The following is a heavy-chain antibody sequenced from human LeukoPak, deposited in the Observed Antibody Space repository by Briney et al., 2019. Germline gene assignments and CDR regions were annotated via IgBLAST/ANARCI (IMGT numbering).Heavy chain of an antibody. CDR1: GFTFSSYA. Sequence: GGSLRLSCSASGFTFSSYAMHWVRQAPGKGLEYVSTISSNGGSTYYADSVKGRFTISRDNSKNTVYLQMSSLRVEDTAVYYCVKGLAAAGTNYWGQGTLVTVSS. D-gene: IGHD6-13*01. V-gene: IGHV3-64D*09. CDR2: ISSNGGST. J-gene: IGHJ4*02. CDR3: VKGLAAAGTNY.